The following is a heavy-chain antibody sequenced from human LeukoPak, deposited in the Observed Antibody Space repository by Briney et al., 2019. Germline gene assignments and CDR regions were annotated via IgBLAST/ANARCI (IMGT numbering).Heavy chain of an antibody. J-gene: IGHJ4*02. CDR1: GGSISSYY. CDR2: ISYSGST. Sequence: SETLSLTCTVSGGSISSYYWSWIRQPPGKGLEWIGYISYSGSTNYNPSLKSRVTISVDTSKNQFSLKLNSVTAADMAVYYCARGEPYYYGSGTLVDYFDYWGQGTLVTVSS. V-gene: IGHV4-59*01. D-gene: IGHD3-10*01. CDR3: ARGEPYYYGSGTLVDYFDY.